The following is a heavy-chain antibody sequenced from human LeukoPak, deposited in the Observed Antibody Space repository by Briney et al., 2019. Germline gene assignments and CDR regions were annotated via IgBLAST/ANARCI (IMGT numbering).Heavy chain of an antibody. V-gene: IGHV1-69*06. Sequence: GASVKVSCKASGGTFSSYAISWVRQAPGQGLEWMGGIIPIFGTANYAQKFQGRVTITADKSTSTAYMELSSLRSEDTAVYYCARELSHCSGGSCYQFDYWGQGTLVTVSS. CDR1: GGTFSSYA. J-gene: IGHJ4*02. CDR2: IIPIFGTA. D-gene: IGHD2-15*01. CDR3: ARELSHCSGGSCYQFDY.